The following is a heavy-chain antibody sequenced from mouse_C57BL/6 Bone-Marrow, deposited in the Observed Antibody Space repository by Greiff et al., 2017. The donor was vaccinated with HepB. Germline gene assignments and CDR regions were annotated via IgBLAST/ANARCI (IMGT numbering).Heavy chain of an antibody. CDR2: INSDGGST. Sequence: EVKLVESGGGLVQPGESLKLSCESNEYEFPSHDMSWVRKTPEKRLELVAAINSDGGSTYYPDTMERRFIFSRDNTKKTLYLQMISLRSEDTALYYCARQKIYYGYDWFAYWGQGTLVTVSA. J-gene: IGHJ3*01. D-gene: IGHD2-2*01. V-gene: IGHV5-2*01. CDR3: ARQKIYYGYDWFAY. CDR1: EYEFPSHD.